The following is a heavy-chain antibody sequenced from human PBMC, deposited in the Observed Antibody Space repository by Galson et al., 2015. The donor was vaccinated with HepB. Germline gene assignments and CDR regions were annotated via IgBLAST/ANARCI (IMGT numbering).Heavy chain of an antibody. J-gene: IGHJ4*02. CDR2: ISSGGSTI. Sequence: SLRLSCAASGFTFSSYSMNWVRQAPGKGLEWVSHISSGGSTIYSADSVKGRFTISRDNSKNSLYLQMNSLRDEDTAVYYCARYLIAEAGIRVDYWGQGTLVTVSS. CDR3: ARYLIAEAGIRVDY. CDR1: GFTFSSYS. D-gene: IGHD6-13*01. V-gene: IGHV3-48*02.